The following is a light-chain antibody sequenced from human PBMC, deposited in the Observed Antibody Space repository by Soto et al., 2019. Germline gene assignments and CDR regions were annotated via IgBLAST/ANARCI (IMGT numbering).Light chain of an antibody. CDR3: QQYSSYSRT. Sequence: DIQMTQSPSTLSASVGDRVTITCRASQSISSWLAWYQQKPGKAPKLLIYKATSLESGVPSRFSGSGSGTEFTLTISSLQPDDFATYYCQQYSSYSRTFGQVTKLESK. J-gene: IGKJ2*02. V-gene: IGKV1-5*03. CDR2: KAT. CDR1: QSISSW.